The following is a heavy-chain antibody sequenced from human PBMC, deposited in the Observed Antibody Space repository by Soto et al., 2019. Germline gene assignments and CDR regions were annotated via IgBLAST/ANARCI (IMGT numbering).Heavy chain of an antibody. CDR1: GGAISSYY. J-gene: IGHJ4*02. Sequence: ETLSLTCTGSGGAISSYYWTWIRQPPGKGLEWIGNIYYSGSTNYNPSLKSRVTISVVMSKNQFSLELSSVTAADTAVYYCARQTKSYLYYYDYWGQGRQVTVSS. V-gene: IGHV4-59*08. CDR2: IYYSGST. D-gene: IGHD3-10*01. CDR3: ARQTKSYLYYYDY.